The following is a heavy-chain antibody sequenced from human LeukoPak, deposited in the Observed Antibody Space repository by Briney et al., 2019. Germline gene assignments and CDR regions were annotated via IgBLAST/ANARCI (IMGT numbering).Heavy chain of an antibody. CDR1: GFTFSSYG. CDR3: AKGRRLDYGSGSYLDY. V-gene: IGHV3-30*18. Sequence: GGSLRLSCAASGFTFSSYGMHWVRQAPGKGLEWVAVISYDGSNKYNADSVKGRVTISRDNSKNTLYLQMNSLRAEDTAVYYCAKGRRLDYGSGSYLDYWGQGTLVTVSS. D-gene: IGHD3-10*01. CDR2: ISYDGSNK. J-gene: IGHJ4*02.